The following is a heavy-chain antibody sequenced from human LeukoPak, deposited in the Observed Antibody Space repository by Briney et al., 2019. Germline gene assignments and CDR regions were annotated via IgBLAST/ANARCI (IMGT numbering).Heavy chain of an antibody. CDR1: GFIFTTYS. Sequence: GGSLRLSCEASGFIFTTYSMTWVRQTPGEGLEWVSSISTRDTFINYADSVKGRFTISRDNAKNSLFLQMTSLRAEDTAMYYCARWKPRSDALDVWGKGTMVMVSS. V-gene: IGHV3-21*01. D-gene: IGHD1-1*01. CDR2: ISTRDTFI. J-gene: IGHJ3*01. CDR3: ARWKPRSDALDV.